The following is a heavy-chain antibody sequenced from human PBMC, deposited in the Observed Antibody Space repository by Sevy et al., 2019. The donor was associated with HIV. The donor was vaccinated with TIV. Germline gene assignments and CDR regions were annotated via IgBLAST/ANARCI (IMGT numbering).Heavy chain of an antibody. CDR1: GITFSSYA. D-gene: IGHD1-1*01. CDR3: AIIEGYTNDPLWVPLYYFDY. J-gene: IGHJ4*02. CDR2: ISDSGSST. Sequence: GGFLRLSCAASGITFSSYAMNWVRQAPGKGLEWFSGISDSGSSTYYADSVKGRFTISRDNSKDTLYLQVNSLRAEDTAVYYRAIIEGYTNDPLWVPLYYFDYWGQGTLVTVSS. V-gene: IGHV3-23*01.